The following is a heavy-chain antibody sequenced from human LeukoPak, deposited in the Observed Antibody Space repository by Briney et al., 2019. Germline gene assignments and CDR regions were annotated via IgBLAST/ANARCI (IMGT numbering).Heavy chain of an antibody. Sequence: ASVKVSCKASGYTFTDYYIQWVRQAPGQGLEWMGWFNPNNGGSDYAQKFQGRVTMTGDTSISSGYMELSRLISDDTAVYYCAREKLRYFEKTGFDSWGQGTLVTVSS. CDR3: AREKLRYFEKTGFDS. CDR2: FNPNNGGS. J-gene: IGHJ5*01. CDR1: GYTFTDYY. V-gene: IGHV1-2*02. D-gene: IGHD3-9*01.